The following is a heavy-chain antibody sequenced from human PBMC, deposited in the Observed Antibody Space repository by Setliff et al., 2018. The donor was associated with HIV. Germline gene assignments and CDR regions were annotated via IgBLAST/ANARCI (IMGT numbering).Heavy chain of an antibody. V-gene: IGHV1-2*02. CDR2: MNPNSGDT. Sequence: ASVKVSCKASGYTFTVYYLHWLRRAPGQGLEWMGWMNPNSGDTNYAQKFQGRVTMTRDTSISTAYMELGRLRSDDTAVYFCARDSHCSGPSCYSGGQFFDYWGQGTLVTVSS. D-gene: IGHD2-15*01. CDR1: GYTFTVYY. CDR3: ARDSHCSGPSCYSGGQFFDY. J-gene: IGHJ4*02.